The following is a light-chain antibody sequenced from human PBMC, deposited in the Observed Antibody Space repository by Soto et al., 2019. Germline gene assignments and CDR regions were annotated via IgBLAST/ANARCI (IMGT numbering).Light chain of an antibody. V-gene: IGLV2-14*01. Sequence: QSVLTQPASVSGSPGQSITISCTGTSSDVGGYNYVSWYQQHPGKAPKLMIYEVSNRPSGVSNRFSGSKPGNTASLTISGLQAQDEADYYCSSYTSSIIYVLGNGTKVT. CDR1: SSDVGGYNY. CDR2: EVS. CDR3: SSYTSSIIYV. J-gene: IGLJ1*01.